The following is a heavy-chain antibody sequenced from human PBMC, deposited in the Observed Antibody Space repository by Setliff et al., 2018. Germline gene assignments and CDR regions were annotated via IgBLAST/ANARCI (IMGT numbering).Heavy chain of an antibody. V-gene: IGHV4-4*08. J-gene: IGHJ6*03. CDR2: IYASGST. D-gene: IGHD1-26*01. Sequence: PSETLSLTCTVSGGSISSDIWSWIRQPPGKGLEWIGYIYASGSTNYNPSLKSRVTLSVDTSKNQFSLKVSSVTAADTAVYYCARAPPNRYSGSYEYFYMDVWGKGTTVTVSS. CDR1: GGSISSDI. CDR3: ARAPPNRYSGSYEYFYMDV.